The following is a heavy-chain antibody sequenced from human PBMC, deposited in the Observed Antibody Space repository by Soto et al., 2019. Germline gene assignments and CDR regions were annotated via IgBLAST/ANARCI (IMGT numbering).Heavy chain of an antibody. CDR2: ISYDGNNK. Sequence: QVQLVESGGGGVQPGSSLSLSCAASGFTFDSYGMHWVRQAPGKGLEWVAVISYDGNNKYYADSVKGRFSIYRDNFNNILYLQMSSLRVEDTAVYYCVKDLLHNTVTTCGSWGQGTLVTVSS. CDR3: VKDLLHNTVTTCGS. J-gene: IGHJ5*02. V-gene: IGHV3-30*18. CDR1: GFTFDSYG. D-gene: IGHD4-17*01.